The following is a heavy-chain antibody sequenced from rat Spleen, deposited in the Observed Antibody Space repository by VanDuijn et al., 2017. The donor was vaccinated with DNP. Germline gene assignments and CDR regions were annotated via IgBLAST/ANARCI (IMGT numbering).Heavy chain of an antibody. J-gene: IGHJ2*01. Sequence: EVHLQESGPGLVKPSQSFSLTCSVTGYSITSTYWGWIRKFPGNKMEWIGHVSYSGITTYNPSLRGRISISRDTSKNHFFLQLNFVTTEDTATYYCARWTRYFDYWGQGVMVTVSS. CDR3: ARWTRYFDY. V-gene: IGHV3-1*01. CDR1: GYSITSTY. CDR2: VSYSGIT. D-gene: IGHD1-7*01.